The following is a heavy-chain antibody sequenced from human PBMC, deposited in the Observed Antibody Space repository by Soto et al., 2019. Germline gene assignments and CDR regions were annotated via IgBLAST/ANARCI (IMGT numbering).Heavy chain of an antibody. J-gene: IGHJ3*02. Sequence: PETLSLTCTPSGGSISSYYWSWIRQPPGTGLEWIGYIYYSGSTNYNPSLKSRVTISIDTSKNQFSLKLSSVTAADTAVYYCARVWYYYDSSSPGAFDIWGQGTMVTVSS. CDR1: GGSISSYY. D-gene: IGHD3-22*01. V-gene: IGHV4-59*01. CDR3: ARVWYYYDSSSPGAFDI. CDR2: IYYSGST.